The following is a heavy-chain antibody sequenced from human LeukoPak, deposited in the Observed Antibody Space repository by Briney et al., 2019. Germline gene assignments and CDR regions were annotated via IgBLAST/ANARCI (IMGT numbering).Heavy chain of an antibody. Sequence: KPSETLSFTCTVSGGSISSSSYYWGWIRQPPGKGLKWIGSIYYSGSTYYNPSLKSRVTISVDTSKNQFSLKLSSVTAADTVFFFKQKTAYEILTGYQSDYWGQGTLVTVSS. CDR3: QKTAYEILTGYQSDY. D-gene: IGHD3-9*01. V-gene: IGHV4-39*01. CDR1: GGSISSSSYY. CDR2: IYYSGST. J-gene: IGHJ4*02.